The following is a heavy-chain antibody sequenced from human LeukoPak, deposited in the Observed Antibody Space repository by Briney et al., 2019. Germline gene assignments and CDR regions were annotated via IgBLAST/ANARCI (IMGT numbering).Heavy chain of an antibody. CDR1: GGAISNYY. CDR3: ARAYYGDFFDY. J-gene: IGHJ4*02. D-gene: IGHD4-17*01. V-gene: IGHV4-59*08. Sequence: SETLSLTCNVSGGAISNYYWSWIRQPPGKGLEWIGYINYSGSAFYNPSVKSRVTISVDTSKNQFSLKLNSVTAADTAVYYCARAYYGDFFDYWGQGTLVTVPS. CDR2: INYSGSA.